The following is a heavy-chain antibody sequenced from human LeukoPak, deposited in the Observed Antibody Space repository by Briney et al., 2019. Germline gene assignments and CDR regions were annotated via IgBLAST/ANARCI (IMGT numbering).Heavy chain of an antibody. D-gene: IGHD3-10*01. V-gene: IGHV3-74*01. Sequence: GGSLRLSCAASGFTFSSYWMHWVRQAPGKGLVWVSRIHSDGRSTDYADSVKGRFTISRDNAKNTLNLQMNSLRAEDTAVYYCARDPRGGTLDYWGQGALVRLL. CDR1: GFTFSSYW. CDR3: ARDPRGGTLDY. CDR2: IHSDGRST. J-gene: IGHJ4*02.